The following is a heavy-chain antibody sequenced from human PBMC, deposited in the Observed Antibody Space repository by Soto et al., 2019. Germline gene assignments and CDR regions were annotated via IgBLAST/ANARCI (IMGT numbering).Heavy chain of an antibody. CDR1: GFTFSSYG. V-gene: IGHV3-33*01. J-gene: IGHJ4*02. Sequence: GGSLRLSCAASGFTFSSYGMHWVRQAPGKGLEWVAVIWYDGGNKYYADSVKGRFTISRDNSKNTLYLQMNSLRAEDTAVYYCARDSLLAVAGTPLGYWGQGTLVTVSS. CDR3: ARDSLLAVAGTPLGY. D-gene: IGHD6-19*01. CDR2: IWYDGGNK.